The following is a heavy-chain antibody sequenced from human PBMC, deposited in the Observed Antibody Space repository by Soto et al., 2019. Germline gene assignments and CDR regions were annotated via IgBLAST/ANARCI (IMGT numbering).Heavy chain of an antibody. CDR1: GGTFSSYA. Sequence: QVQLVQSGAEVKKPGSSVKVSCKASGGTFSSYAISWVRQAPGQGLEWMGGIIPIFGTAHYAQKFQGRLTITADESTITAYMDLNSLRSEDTAVYYCARGEQLDHFDYWGQGTLVTVSS. CDR2: IIPIFGTA. D-gene: IGHD6-13*01. V-gene: IGHV1-69*12. J-gene: IGHJ4*02. CDR3: ARGEQLDHFDY.